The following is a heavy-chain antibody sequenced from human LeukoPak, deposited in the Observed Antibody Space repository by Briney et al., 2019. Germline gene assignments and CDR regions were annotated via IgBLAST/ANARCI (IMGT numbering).Heavy chain of an antibody. CDR2: MNPNSGNT. CDR3: ARMAETDPGDY. CDR1: GYTFTSYD. J-gene: IGHJ4*02. D-gene: IGHD5-24*01. V-gene: IGHV1-8*01. Sequence: ASVKVSCKASGYTFTSYDINGVRQATGQGLEWMGWMNPNSGNTGYAQKFQGRVTMTRNTSISTDYMELSSLRSEDTAVYYCARMAETDPGDYWGQRTLVTVSS.